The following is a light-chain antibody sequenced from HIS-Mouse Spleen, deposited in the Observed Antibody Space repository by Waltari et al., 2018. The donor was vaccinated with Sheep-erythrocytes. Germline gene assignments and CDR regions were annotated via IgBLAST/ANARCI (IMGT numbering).Light chain of an antibody. J-gene: IGLJ2*01. CDR3: AAWDDSLNGLV. Sequence: QSVLTQPPSASGTPGQRVAIPCPGSSPNIGSNTVNWYQHLLGTAPKLPIYSNNQRPSGVPDRFSGSKSGTSASLAISGLQSEDEADYYCAAWDDSLNGLVFGGGTKLTVL. CDR2: SNN. V-gene: IGLV1-44*01. CDR1: SPNIGSNT.